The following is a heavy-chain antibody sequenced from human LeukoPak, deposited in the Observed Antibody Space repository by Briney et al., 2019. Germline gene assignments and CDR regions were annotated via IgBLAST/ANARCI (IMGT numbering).Heavy chain of an antibody. Sequence: GGSLRLSCAASGFTFSSYSMNWVRQAPGKGLEWISYISSSSDTIFYADSMKGRFTISRDNAKNSLYLQMNSLRAEDTAVYYCARSLGGYCSSTRCPDRYFDLWGRGTLVTVSS. CDR1: GFTFSSYS. D-gene: IGHD2-2*01. CDR2: ISSSSDTI. V-gene: IGHV3-48*04. J-gene: IGHJ2*01. CDR3: ARSLGGYCSSTRCPDRYFDL.